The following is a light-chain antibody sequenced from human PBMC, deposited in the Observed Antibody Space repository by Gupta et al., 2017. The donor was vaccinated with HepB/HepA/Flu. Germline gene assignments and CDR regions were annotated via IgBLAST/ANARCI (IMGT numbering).Light chain of an antibody. V-gene: IGLV1-40*01. Sequence: QSVLTPPPSVSRAPGQRLTISCTGSSSNIGAGFDVHWYQQVPGTAPKLLIFGNNNRPSGVPDRFSGSKSGNSASLAITGLQAEDEADYYCQSYDSSLSGSEVFGTGTKVTVL. J-gene: IGLJ1*01. CDR1: SSNIGAGFD. CDR3: QSYDSSLSGSEV. CDR2: GNN.